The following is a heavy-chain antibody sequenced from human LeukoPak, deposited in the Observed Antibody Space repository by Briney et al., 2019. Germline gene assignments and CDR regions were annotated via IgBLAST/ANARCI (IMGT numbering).Heavy chain of an antibody. J-gene: IGHJ4*02. V-gene: IGHV3-48*03. D-gene: IGHD6-13*01. Sequence: GGSLRLSRAASGFTFSSYEMNWVRQAPGKGLEGVSYISSSGSTIYYADSVKGRFTISRDNAKNSLYLQMNSLRAEDTAVYYCARGIAADLYYFDYWGQGTLVTVSS. CDR2: ISSSGSTI. CDR1: GFTFSSYE. CDR3: ARGIAADLYYFDY.